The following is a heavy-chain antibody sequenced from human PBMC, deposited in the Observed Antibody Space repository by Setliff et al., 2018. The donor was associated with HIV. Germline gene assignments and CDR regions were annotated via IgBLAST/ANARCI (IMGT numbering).Heavy chain of an antibody. CDR3: ARLAFWGGLPAAIPNYYYYMDV. CDR2: IYPGDSDT. V-gene: IGHV5-51*01. CDR1: GYSFTSYW. D-gene: IGHD2-2*01. J-gene: IGHJ6*03. Sequence: PGESLKISCKGSGYSFTSYWIVWARQMPGKGLEWMGIIYPGDSDTRYSPSFQGQVTISVDKSINTAYLQWSSLKASDTARYYCARLAFWGGLPAAIPNYYYYMDVWGKGTTVTVSS.